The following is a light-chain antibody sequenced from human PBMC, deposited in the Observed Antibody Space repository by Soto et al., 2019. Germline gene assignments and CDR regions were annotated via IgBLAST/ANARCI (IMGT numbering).Light chain of an antibody. J-gene: IGKJ5*01. Sequence: EIVLTQSPGTLSLSAGERATLSCRASQSLPINYVAWYQQRPGQAPRLLIYGASTRATGIPDRFSGSGSGTDFTLTISRLEPEDLAVYYCQQYNNWPPITFGQGTRLEIK. CDR2: GAS. CDR3: QQYNNWPPIT. CDR1: QSLPINY. V-gene: IGKV3-20*01.